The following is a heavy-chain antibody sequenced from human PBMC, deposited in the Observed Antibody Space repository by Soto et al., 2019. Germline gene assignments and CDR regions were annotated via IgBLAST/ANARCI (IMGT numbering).Heavy chain of an antibody. CDR2: INPNSGGT. V-gene: IGHV1-2*04. J-gene: IGHJ6*02. CDR3: ARKGFGENGNYYGMDV. D-gene: IGHD3-10*01. CDR1: GYTFTGYY. Sequence: ASVKVSCKASGYTFTGYYMHWVRQAPGQGLEWMGWINPNSGGTNYAQKFQGWVTMTRDTSISTAYMELSRLRSDDTAVYYCARKGFGENGNYYGMDVWGQGTTVTVSS.